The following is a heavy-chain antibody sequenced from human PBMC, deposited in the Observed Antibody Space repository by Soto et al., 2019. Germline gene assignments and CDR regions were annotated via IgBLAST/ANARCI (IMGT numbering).Heavy chain of an antibody. D-gene: IGHD3-16*01. CDR1: GFTFSSYA. J-gene: IGHJ4*02. V-gene: IGHV3-23*01. Sequence: GGSLRLSCASSGFTFSSYAMSWVRQAPGKGLAWVSGISVSGGSTYYADSVKGRFTISRDNSKNTLYLQMNSLRAEDTAVYYCASNTRYDPPDYWGQGTLVTVSS. CDR2: ISVSGGST. CDR3: ASNTRYDPPDY.